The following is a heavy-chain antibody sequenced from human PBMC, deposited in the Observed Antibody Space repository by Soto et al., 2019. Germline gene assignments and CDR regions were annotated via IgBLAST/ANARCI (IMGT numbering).Heavy chain of an antibody. CDR2: IKHDGSER. V-gene: IGHV3-7*01. CDR3: ARELSWSGRDY. J-gene: IGHJ4*02. CDR1: GFRFNTNW. Sequence: EVQLVESGGGLVQPGGSLRLSCAASGFRFNTNWMSWVRQAPGKRLEWVANIKHDGSERNHVDSVRGRFTISIDNAKSSLYLQMNSLRVEDTAVYYCARELSWSGRDYWGQGTLVIVSP. D-gene: IGHD3-10*01.